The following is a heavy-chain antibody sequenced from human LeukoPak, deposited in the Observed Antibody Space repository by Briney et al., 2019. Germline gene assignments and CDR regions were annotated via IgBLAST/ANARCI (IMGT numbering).Heavy chain of an antibody. CDR2: IYYSGST. J-gene: IGHJ6*03. D-gene: IGHD4-17*01. CDR3: ARVSRDYGDYEAVYYYYYYMDV. Sequence: SETLSLTCTVSGGSISSYYWSWIRQPPGKGLEWIGYIYYSGSTNYNPSLKSRVTISVDTSKNQFSLKLSSVTAADTAVYYCARVSRDYGDYEAVYYYYYYMDVWGKGTTVTISS. V-gene: IGHV4-59*12. CDR1: GGSISSYY.